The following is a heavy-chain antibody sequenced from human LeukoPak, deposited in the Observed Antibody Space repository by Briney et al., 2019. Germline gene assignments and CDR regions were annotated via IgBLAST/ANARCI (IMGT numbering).Heavy chain of an antibody. J-gene: IGHJ4*02. CDR2: INHSGST. D-gene: IGHD6-19*01. V-gene: IGHV4-34*01. CDR1: GGSFSGYY. Sequence: SETLSLTCAVYGGSFSGYYWSWIRQPPGKGLEWIGEINHSGSTNYNPSLKSRVTISVDTSKNQFSLRLSSVTAADTAVYYCARGKQWLVHFFDYWGQGTLVTVSS. CDR3: ARGKQWLVHFFDY.